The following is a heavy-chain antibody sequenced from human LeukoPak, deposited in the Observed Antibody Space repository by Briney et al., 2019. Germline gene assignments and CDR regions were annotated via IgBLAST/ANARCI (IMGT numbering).Heavy chain of an antibody. J-gene: IGHJ3*02. CDR3: ARAGGSYLWAYDAFDI. CDR1: GGSISSGGYS. D-gene: IGHD1-26*01. CDR2: IYHSGST. V-gene: IGHV4-30-2*01. Sequence: SETLSLTCAVPGGSISSGGYSWSWIRQPPGKGLEWIGYIYHSGSTYYNPSLKSRVTISVDRSKNQFSLKLSSVTAADTAVYYCARAGGSYLWAYDAFDIWGQGTMVTVSS.